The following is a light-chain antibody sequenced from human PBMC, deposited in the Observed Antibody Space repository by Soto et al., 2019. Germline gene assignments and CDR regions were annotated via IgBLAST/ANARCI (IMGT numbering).Light chain of an antibody. V-gene: IGKV3-20*01. J-gene: IGKJ5*01. CDR2: GAS. Sequence: EIVLTQSPGTLSLSPGERATLSCRASQSVSSGYLGWYQQKPGQAPRLLIYGASSRATGIPDRFSGSGSGTDFTLTISRLEPEDFAVYYCQQYGSSLITFGQGTRLEIK. CDR3: QQYGSSLIT. CDR1: QSVSSGY.